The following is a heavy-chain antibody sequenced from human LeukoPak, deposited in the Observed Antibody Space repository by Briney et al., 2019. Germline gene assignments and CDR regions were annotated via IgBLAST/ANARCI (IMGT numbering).Heavy chain of an antibody. D-gene: IGHD3-10*02. CDR2: ISSSGSTI. CDR1: GFTFSSFE. CDR3: AELGITMIGGV. Sequence: GGSLRLSCAASGFTFSSFEMNWVRQAPGKVLEWVSYISSSGSTIYYADSVKGRFTLSRDNAKNSLYLQMNSLRAEDTAVYYCAELGITMIGGVWGKGTTVTISS. V-gene: IGHV3-48*03. J-gene: IGHJ6*04.